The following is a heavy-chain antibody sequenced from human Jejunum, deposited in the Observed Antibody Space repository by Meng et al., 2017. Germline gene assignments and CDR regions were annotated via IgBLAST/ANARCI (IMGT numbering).Heavy chain of an antibody. D-gene: IGHD3-16*01. V-gene: IGHV1-18*01. CDR3: ARDQNYAYGMDV. CDR1: GYTFISHT. Sequence: SVMVFCKATGYTFISHTISWVRQAPGQGLEWMGWISTYNGNAKSPQKFQGRVTMNTDTSTSKAYMELRSLRSDDTAVYYCARDQNYAYGMDVWGQGTTVTVSS. J-gene: IGHJ6*02. CDR2: ISTYNGNA.